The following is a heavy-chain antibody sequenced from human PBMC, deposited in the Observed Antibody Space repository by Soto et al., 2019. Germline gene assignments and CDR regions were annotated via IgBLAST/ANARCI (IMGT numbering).Heavy chain of an antibody. V-gene: IGHV3-23*01. CDR1: GFTFSSYA. J-gene: IGHJ4*02. CDR2: ITGSAYST. D-gene: IGHD3-16*01. CDR3: AKPVTFAGAKYFGC. Sequence: EVQLLESGGGLVQPGGSLRLSCAASGFTFSSYAMSWVRQAPGKGLEWVSGITGSAYSTYYADSVKGRFTISRDNSKNTLYLQMNSLRAEDTAVFYCAKPVTFAGAKYFGCWGRGTLVTVSS.